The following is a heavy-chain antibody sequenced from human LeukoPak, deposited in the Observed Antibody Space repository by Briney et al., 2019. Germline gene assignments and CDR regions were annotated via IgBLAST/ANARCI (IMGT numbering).Heavy chain of an antibody. CDR2: IIGGGRST. Sequence: GGSLRLSCAASGFTFSSYAMSWVRQAPGKGLEWVSSIIGGGRSTYYADSVKGRFTLSRDNSKNALYLQMNSLRAEDTAVYYCAKDPGYYDSTGYFDYWGQGTLVTVSS. CDR1: GFTFSSYA. V-gene: IGHV3-23*01. J-gene: IGHJ4*02. D-gene: IGHD3-22*01. CDR3: AKDPGYYDSTGYFDY.